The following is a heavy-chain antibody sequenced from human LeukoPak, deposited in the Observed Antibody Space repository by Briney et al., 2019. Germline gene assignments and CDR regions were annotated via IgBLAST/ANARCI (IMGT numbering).Heavy chain of an antibody. CDR2: ISAYNGNT. V-gene: IGHV1-18*01. CDR1: GYTFTSYG. CDR3: ARDPQLYNWNYFDY. J-gene: IGHJ4*02. Sequence: ASVKVSCKASGYTFTSYGISWVRQAPGQGLEWMGWISAYNGNTNYAQKLQGRVTMTTDTSTSTACMELRSLRSDDTAVYYCARDPQLYNWNYFDYWGQGTLVTVSS. D-gene: IGHD1-20*01.